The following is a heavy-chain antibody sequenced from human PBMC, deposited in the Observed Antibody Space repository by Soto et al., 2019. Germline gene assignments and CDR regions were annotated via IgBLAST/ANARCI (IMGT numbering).Heavy chain of an antibody. CDR1: GFTFSSYA. CDR2: ISSNGGST. CDR3: ARGGDLYSRGWSPLLDY. D-gene: IGHD6-19*01. Sequence: EVQLVESGGGLVQPGGSLRLSCAASGFTFSSYAMHWVRQAPGKGLEYVSAISSNGGSTYYANSVKGRFTISRDNSKNTLYLQMGSLRAEDMAVYDCARGGDLYSRGWSPLLDYWGQGTLVTVSS. J-gene: IGHJ4*02. V-gene: IGHV3-64*01.